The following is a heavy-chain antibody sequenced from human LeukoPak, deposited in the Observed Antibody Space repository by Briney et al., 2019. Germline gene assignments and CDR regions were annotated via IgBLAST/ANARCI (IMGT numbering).Heavy chain of an antibody. CDR1: GFTFSSYS. Sequence: GSLRLSCAASGFTFSSYSMNWVRQAPGKGLEWVSYISSSGNTIDYADSVKGRFTISRDNAKNSLYLQMVSLRAEDTAVYYCARLRGYGYGYGDYWGQGTLVTVSS. CDR3: ARLRGYGYGYGDY. V-gene: IGHV3-48*04. J-gene: IGHJ4*02. CDR2: ISSSGNTI. D-gene: IGHD5-18*01.